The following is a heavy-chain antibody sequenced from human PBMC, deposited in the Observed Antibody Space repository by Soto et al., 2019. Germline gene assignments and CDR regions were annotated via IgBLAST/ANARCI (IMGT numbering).Heavy chain of an antibody. CDR2: INAGNGNT. J-gene: IGHJ4*02. D-gene: IGHD2-15*01. CDR1: GYTFTSYA. V-gene: IGHV1-3*01. CDR3: ARDLGGWPDY. Sequence: EASVKVSCKACGYTFTSYAMNWVRQAPGQRLEWMGWINAGNGNTKYSQKFQGRVTITRDTSASTAYMELSSLRSEDTAVYYCARDLGGWPDYWGQGTLVTVSS.